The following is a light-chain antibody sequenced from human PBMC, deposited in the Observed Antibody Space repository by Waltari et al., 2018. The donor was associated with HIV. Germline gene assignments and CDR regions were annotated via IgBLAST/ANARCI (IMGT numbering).Light chain of an antibody. V-gene: IGLV6-57*02. CDR1: SGSIASKY. Sequence: NFMLTQPHSVSESPGKTVTISCTGSSGSIASKYVQWYQQRPGSAPTTVIYEHNQRPSGVPDRFSGSIDSSSNSASLTISGLKTEDEADYYCQSYDSITWVFGGGTKLTVL. CDR3: QSYDSITWV. CDR2: EHN. J-gene: IGLJ3*02.